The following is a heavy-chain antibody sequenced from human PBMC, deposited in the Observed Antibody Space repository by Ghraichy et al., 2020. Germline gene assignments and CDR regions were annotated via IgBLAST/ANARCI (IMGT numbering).Heavy chain of an antibody. D-gene: IGHD3-22*01. J-gene: IGHJ4*02. V-gene: IGHV3-30-3*01. Sequence: GGSLRLSCAASGFTFSSYAMHWVRQAPGKGLEWVAVISNDGNNKYYADSVKGRFTISRANSKNTLYLQMNSLRAEDTAVYYCARNYYDSSGYLFYWGQGTLVTVSS. CDR2: ISNDGNNK. CDR3: ARNYYDSSGYLFY. CDR1: GFTFSSYA.